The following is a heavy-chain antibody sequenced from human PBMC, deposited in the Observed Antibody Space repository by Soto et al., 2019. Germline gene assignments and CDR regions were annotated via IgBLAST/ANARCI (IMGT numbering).Heavy chain of an antibody. V-gene: IGHV1-3*01. CDR3: ARAPAPLYSSSWYYFDY. CDR1: GYTFTSYA. Sequence: EASVKVSCKASGYTFTSYAMHWVRQAPGQRLEWMGWINAGNGNTKYSQKFQGRVTITRDTSASTAYMELSSLRSEDTAVYYCARAPAPLYSSSWYYFDYWGQGTLVTVSS. D-gene: IGHD6-13*01. CDR2: INAGNGNT. J-gene: IGHJ4*02.